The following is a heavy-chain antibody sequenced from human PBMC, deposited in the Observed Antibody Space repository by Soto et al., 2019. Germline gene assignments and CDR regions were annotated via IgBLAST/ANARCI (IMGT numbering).Heavy chain of an antibody. Sequence: PGGSLRLSCAASGFTFSSYGMHWVRQAPGKGLEWVAVISYDGSNKYYADSVKGRFTISRDNSKNTLYLQMNSLRAEDTAVYYCAKPKSSGWYYYYGMDVWGQGTTVTSP. CDR1: GFTFSSYG. V-gene: IGHV3-30*18. CDR3: AKPKSSGWYYYYGMDV. D-gene: IGHD6-19*01. J-gene: IGHJ6*02. CDR2: ISYDGSNK.